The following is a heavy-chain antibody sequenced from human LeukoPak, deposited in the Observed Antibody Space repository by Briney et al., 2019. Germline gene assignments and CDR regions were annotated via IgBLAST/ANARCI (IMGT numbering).Heavy chain of an antibody. Sequence: GGSLRLSCVASGFTFSTFWMHWVRQVSGKGLLWVSRVSGDGSSTKYADSLKGRFTISRDNAKNTLYLQMNSLRAEDTAVYFCARASTTVPNLLDNWGQGTLVTVSS. D-gene: IGHD4-17*01. CDR3: ARASTTVPNLLDN. CDR1: GFTFSTFW. V-gene: IGHV3-74*03. J-gene: IGHJ4*02. CDR2: VSGDGSST.